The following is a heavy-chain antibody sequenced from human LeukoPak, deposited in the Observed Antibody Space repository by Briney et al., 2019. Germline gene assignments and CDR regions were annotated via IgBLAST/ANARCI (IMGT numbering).Heavy chain of an antibody. J-gene: IGHJ4*02. V-gene: IGHV3-23*01. D-gene: IGHD3-10*01. Sequence: GGSLRLSCAASAFTFSSYAMSWVRQAPGKGLEWVSAISGSGGSTYYADSVKGRFTISRDNSKNTLYLQMNSLRAEDTAVYYCAKDVQTYGSGSYLGYWGQGTLVTVSS. CDR3: AKDVQTYGSGSYLGY. CDR1: AFTFSSYA. CDR2: ISGSGGST.